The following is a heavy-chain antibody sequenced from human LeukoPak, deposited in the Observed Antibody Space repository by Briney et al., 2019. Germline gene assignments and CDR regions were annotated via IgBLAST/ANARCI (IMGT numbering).Heavy chain of an antibody. V-gene: IGHV1-8*01. J-gene: IGHJ3*02. CDR3: ARGRPLLDTAMDHAFDI. CDR1: GYTFTSYD. Sequence: ASVKVSCKASGYTFTSYDINWVRQATGQGLEWMGWMNPNSGNTGYAQKFQGRVTMTRDTSISTAYMELSSLRSEDTAVYYCARGRPLLDTAMDHAFDIWGQGTMVTVSS. CDR2: MNPNSGNT. D-gene: IGHD5-18*01.